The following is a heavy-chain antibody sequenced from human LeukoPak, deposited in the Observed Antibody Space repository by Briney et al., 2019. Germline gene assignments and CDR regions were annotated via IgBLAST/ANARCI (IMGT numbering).Heavy chain of an antibody. CDR1: GYIFTNYW. J-gene: IGHJ5*02. CDR3: ARLGSYDSSGYYYFSWFDP. D-gene: IGHD3-22*01. CDR2: IYPGDSDT. V-gene: IGHV5-51*01. Sequence: GESLKISCKGSGYIFTNYWIAWVRQMPGKGLEWMGIIYPGDSDTRYSPSFQGQVTISVDKSISTAYLQWSSLKASDTAMYYCARLGSYDSSGYYYFSWFDPWGQGTLVTVSS.